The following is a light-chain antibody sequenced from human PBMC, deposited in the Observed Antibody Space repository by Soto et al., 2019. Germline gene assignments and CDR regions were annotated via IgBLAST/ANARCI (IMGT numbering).Light chain of an antibody. V-gene: IGKV3-15*01. J-gene: IGKJ4*01. Sequence: EIGLTQSPAALSVSPGERVTLSCRASQGIGSTLAWYQQKPGQTPRLLIYDSSTRAIGIPTRFSGSRSGTEFTLTINGLQSEDFAVYYCQRYNNWPLTFGGGTKVEIK. CDR2: DSS. CDR1: QGIGST. CDR3: QRYNNWPLT.